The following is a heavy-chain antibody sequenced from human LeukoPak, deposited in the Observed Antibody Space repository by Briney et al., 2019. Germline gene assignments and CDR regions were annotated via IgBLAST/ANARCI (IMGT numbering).Heavy chain of an antibody. D-gene: IGHD1-26*01. Sequence: PSETLSLTCTVSGGSVSSGNYYGRWIRQPPGKGLEWIGYIYYSGSTNYNPSLKSRVTISVDSSKNQFSLKLNSVTAADTAMYYCARLFHPALSGNYPFDYWGQGTLVTVSS. CDR1: GGSVSSGNYY. V-gene: IGHV4-61*01. CDR3: ARLFHPALSGNYPFDY. CDR2: IYYSGST. J-gene: IGHJ4*02.